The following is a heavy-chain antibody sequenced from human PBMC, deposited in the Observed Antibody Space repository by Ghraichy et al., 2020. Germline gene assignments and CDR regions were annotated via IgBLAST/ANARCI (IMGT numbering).Heavy chain of an antibody. V-gene: IGHV3-11*01. CDR3: GRVRETGRIDY. CDR2: IRRSGSTI. CDR1: GFIFSDYY. Sequence: GRSLRLSCAASGFIFSDYYMTWIRQAPGKGLDWVSYIRRSGSTIDYADSVKGRFTVSRDDAKNSLYLQMNSLRAEDTAVYYCGRVRETGRIDYWGQGILVTVSS. D-gene: IGHD7-27*01. J-gene: IGHJ4*02.